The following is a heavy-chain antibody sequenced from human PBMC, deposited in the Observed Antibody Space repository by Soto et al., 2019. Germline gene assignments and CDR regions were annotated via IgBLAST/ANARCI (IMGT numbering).Heavy chain of an antibody. Sequence: SETLSLTCAVSGDSISSSSYYWAWIRQPPGKGLEWIGSIHYRANSYYSPSLKSRTTISVDTSKNQISLRLSSVTAADTAVYYCARPLQLAVSGFDPWGQGTLVTVSS. CDR3: ARPLQLAVSGFDP. CDR2: IHYRANS. CDR1: GDSISSSSYY. J-gene: IGHJ5*02. D-gene: IGHD3-3*02. V-gene: IGHV4-39*01.